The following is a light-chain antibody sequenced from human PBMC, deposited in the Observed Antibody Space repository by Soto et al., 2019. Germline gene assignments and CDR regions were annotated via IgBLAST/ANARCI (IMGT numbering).Light chain of an antibody. CDR1: QSVSSNY. CDR2: GAS. CDR3: QQYGTSAPIT. V-gene: IGKV3-20*01. Sequence: EIVLTQSPGTLSLSPGERATLSCRASQSVSSNYLAWYQQKPGQAPSLLIYGASSRATGIPDRFSGSGSGTDFTLTISRPEPEDFGMYYCQQYGTSAPITFGQGTRVEIE. J-gene: IGKJ5*01.